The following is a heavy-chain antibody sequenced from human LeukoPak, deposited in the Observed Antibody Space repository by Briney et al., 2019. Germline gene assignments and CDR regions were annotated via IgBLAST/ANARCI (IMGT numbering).Heavy chain of an antibody. Sequence: GGSLRLSCAASGFTFSSYWMSWVRQAPGKGLEWVSGIYASGSATHYADTVKGRFTISRDNSKNTLYLQMNTLRAEDTAVYYCAKRPRDSSGYYLGAFDIWGQGTMVTVSS. CDR2: IYASGSAT. D-gene: IGHD3-22*01. CDR3: AKRPRDSSGYYLGAFDI. V-gene: IGHV3-23*01. J-gene: IGHJ3*02. CDR1: GFTFSSYW.